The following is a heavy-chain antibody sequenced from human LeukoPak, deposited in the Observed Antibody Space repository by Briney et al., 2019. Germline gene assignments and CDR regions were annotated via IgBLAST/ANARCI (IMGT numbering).Heavy chain of an antibody. CDR1: GGSISSYY. J-gene: IGHJ4*02. V-gene: IGHV4-59*01. CDR3: ARDGYTGIRV. Sequence: SETLSLTCTVSGGSISSYYWSWIRQPPGKGLEWIGYIYYSGSTNYNPSLKSRVTISVDTSKNQFSLKLSSVTAADTAVYYCARDGYTGIRVWGQGTLVTVSS. D-gene: IGHD5-18*01. CDR2: IYYSGST.